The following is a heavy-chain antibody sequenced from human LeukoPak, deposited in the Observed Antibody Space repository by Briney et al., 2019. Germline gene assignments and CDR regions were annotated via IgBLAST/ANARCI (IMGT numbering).Heavy chain of an antibody. Sequence: KPGGSLRLSCDVSGFTFSDHYMSWIRQAPGKRLEWVSYISSGSTYTNYADSVEGRFTISRDNAKNSLYLQMNSLRAEDTAVYYCARGDYGGDYFDYWGQGTLVTVSS. CDR1: GFTFSDHY. J-gene: IGHJ4*02. D-gene: IGHD4-23*01. CDR3: ARGDYGGDYFDY. V-gene: IGHV3-11*05. CDR2: ISSGSTYT.